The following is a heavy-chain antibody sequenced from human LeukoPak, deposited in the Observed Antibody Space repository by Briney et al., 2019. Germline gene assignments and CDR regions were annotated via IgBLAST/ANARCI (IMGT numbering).Heavy chain of an antibody. CDR2: IYYSGST. J-gene: IGHJ4*02. CDR1: GGSISSGGYY. CDR3: ARGFGKNYYDSSGYYGFDY. V-gene: IGHV4-31*03. Sequence: SETLSLTCTVSGGSISSGGYYWSWIRQHPGKGLEWIGYIYYSGSTYYNPSLKSRVTISVDTSKNQFSLKLSPVTAADTAVYYCARGFGKNYYDSSGYYGFDYWGQGTLVTVSS. D-gene: IGHD3-22*01.